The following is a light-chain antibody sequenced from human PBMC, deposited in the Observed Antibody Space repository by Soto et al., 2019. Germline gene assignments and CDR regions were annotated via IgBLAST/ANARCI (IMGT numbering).Light chain of an antibody. Sequence: QALLTQPASVSWSPGQSITISCTGTSSDVCGYNYVSWYQQNPGKAPKFMIYDVSNRPSGVSTRFSGSKSGNTASLTISGLPAEDEADYYCNSYTTSNTRQIVFGTGTKVTVL. CDR1: SSDVCGYNY. V-gene: IGLV2-14*01. CDR2: DVS. J-gene: IGLJ1*01. CDR3: NSYTTSNTRQIV.